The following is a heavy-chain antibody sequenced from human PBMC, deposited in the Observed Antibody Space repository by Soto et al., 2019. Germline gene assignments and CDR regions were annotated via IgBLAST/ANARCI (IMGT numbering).Heavy chain of an antibody. V-gene: IGHV1-69*02. Sequence: QVQLVQSGAEVKKPGSSVRVSCTPSGGTFSSYTIPWVRQAPGQGLEWMGRIVPITGMTRYAQKFQGRLTITAVTSTTTAYLELSSLTSEDSAVYFCSRGVASLVDSWGQGTQVTVSS. D-gene: IGHD2-15*01. CDR1: GGTFSSYT. CDR3: SRGVASLVDS. CDR2: IVPITGMT. J-gene: IGHJ4*02.